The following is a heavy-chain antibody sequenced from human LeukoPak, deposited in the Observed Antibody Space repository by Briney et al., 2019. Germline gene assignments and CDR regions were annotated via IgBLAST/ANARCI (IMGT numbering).Heavy chain of an antibody. V-gene: IGHV4-59*01. Sequence: SETLSLTCTVSDGSITNYDWSWVRKPPGKGLEFIGHVHYSGTANYNPSLRSRVTISIDMSKKHFFLKLKSVTAADTAVYYCARGYGDFRVEGRYFHSWGQGTLVTVSS. D-gene: IGHD4-17*01. CDR2: VHYSGTA. CDR3: ARGYGDFRVEGRYFHS. CDR1: DGSITNYD. J-gene: IGHJ4*02.